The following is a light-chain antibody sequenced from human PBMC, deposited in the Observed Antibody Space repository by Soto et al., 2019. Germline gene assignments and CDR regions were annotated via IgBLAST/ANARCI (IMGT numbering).Light chain of an antibody. CDR2: DAS. CDR3: QRRSNWPPTWT. Sequence: EIVLTQSPATLSLSPGERATLSCRASQSVSSYLAWYQHKPGQAPRLLIYDASNRATGIPARFSGSGSGTDITLTISSLEPEDFAVYYCQRRSNWPPTWTFGQGTKVEIK. J-gene: IGKJ1*01. V-gene: IGKV3-11*01. CDR1: QSVSSY.